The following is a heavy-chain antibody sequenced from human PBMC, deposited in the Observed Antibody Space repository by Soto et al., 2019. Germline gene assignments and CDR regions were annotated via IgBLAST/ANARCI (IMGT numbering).Heavy chain of an antibody. J-gene: IGHJ6*02. D-gene: IGHD3-3*01. CDR3: ARWFLGWSGGYYYYYGMDV. CDR2: MNPNSGNT. CDR1: GYTFTSYD. V-gene: IGHV1-8*01. Sequence: ASVKVSCKASGYTFTSYDINWVRQATGQGLEWMGWMNPNSGNTGYAQKFQGRVTMTRNTSISTAYMELSSLRSEDTAVYYCARWFLGWSGGYYYYYGMDVWGQGTTVTVSS.